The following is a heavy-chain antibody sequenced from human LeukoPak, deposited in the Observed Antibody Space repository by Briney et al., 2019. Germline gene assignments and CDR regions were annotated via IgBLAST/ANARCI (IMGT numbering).Heavy chain of an antibody. CDR3: ARGPLYDITGSYGL. D-gene: IGHD3-22*01. CDR2: IGSTSITI. Sequence: GGSLTLSCAASGFTFSAHTMNWVRLAPGKGLEWVSYIGSTSITIYYAQSVEGRFTISRDNGKNSLYLQMGSLTVEDTAVYYCARGPLYDITGSYGLWGQGTLVTVSS. CDR1: GFTFSAHT. J-gene: IGHJ4*02. V-gene: IGHV3-48*01.